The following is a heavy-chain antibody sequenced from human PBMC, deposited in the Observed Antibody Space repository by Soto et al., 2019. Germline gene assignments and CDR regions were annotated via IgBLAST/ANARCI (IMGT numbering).Heavy chain of an antibody. Sequence: ASVKVSCKASGFTFTSSAVQWVRQARGQRLEWMGWISAYNGNTNYAQKLQGRVTMTTDTSTSTAYMELRSLRSDDRAAYYCARDSSHCGGDCYPQNWFDPCGQGPLVTVS. CDR3: ARDSSHCGGDCYPQNWFDP. CDR2: ISAYNGNT. V-gene: IGHV1-18*01. D-gene: IGHD2-21*02. J-gene: IGHJ5*02. CDR1: GFTFTSSA.